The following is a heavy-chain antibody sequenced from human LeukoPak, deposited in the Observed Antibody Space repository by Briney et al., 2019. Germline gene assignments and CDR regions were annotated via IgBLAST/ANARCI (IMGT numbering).Heavy chain of an antibody. J-gene: IGHJ4*02. V-gene: IGHV1-69*06. D-gene: IGHD3-22*01. CDR1: GGTFSSYA. CDR3: ARGVRGYYDSSGYYYDY. Sequence: ASLKVSCKASGGTFSSYAISWVRQAPGQGLEWMGGITPIFGTGNDAQKFQGRVTITADKSTSTAYMELSSLRSEDTAVYYCARGVRGYYDSSGYYYDYWGQGTLVTVSS. CDR2: ITPIFGTG.